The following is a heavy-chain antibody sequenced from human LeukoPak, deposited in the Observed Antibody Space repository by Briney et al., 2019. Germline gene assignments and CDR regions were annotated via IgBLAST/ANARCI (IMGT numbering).Heavy chain of an antibody. CDR1: GFTFSSYS. Sequence: GGSLRLSCAASGFTFSSYSMNWVRQAPGKGLEWVSSISSTSSYVYYADSLKGRFTISRDNAKNSLYLQMNSLRVEDTAVYYCAGPSGPGLYFFDYWGQGTVVTVSS. V-gene: IGHV3-21*01. CDR2: ISSTSSYV. CDR3: AGPSGPGLYFFDY. D-gene: IGHD3-3*01. J-gene: IGHJ4*02.